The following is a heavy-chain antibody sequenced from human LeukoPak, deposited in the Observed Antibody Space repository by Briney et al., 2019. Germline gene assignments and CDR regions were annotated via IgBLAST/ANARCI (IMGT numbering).Heavy chain of an antibody. CDR3: ATKEPSTSGWSY. Sequence: PGGSLRLSCAASGFTFNRDWTAWVRQAPGKGLEWLANIKEDGSEKNYVDSVKGRFTISRDNAENSVYLQMNDLRAEDTGVYYCATKEPSTSGWSYWGQGTLVAVSS. CDR1: GFTFNRDW. V-gene: IGHV3-7*01. D-gene: IGHD6-19*01. J-gene: IGHJ4*02. CDR2: IKEDGSEK.